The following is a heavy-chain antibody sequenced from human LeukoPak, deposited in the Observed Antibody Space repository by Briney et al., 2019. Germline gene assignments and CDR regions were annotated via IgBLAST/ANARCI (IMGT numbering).Heavy chain of an antibody. Sequence: GGSLRLSCAASGFTFSSYWMGWVRQAPGKGLEWVANIKQDGRDKNYVDSVKARFTISRDNAKNSLFLQMSSLRVEDTAVYYCGTSTLSWGQGTLVTVSS. J-gene: IGHJ4*02. V-gene: IGHV3-7*01. D-gene: IGHD1-1*01. CDR2: IKQDGRDK. CDR3: GTSTLS. CDR1: GFTFSSYW.